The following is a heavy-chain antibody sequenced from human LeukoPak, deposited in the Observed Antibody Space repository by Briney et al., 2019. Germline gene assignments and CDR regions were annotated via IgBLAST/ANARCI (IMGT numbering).Heavy chain of an antibody. V-gene: IGHV4-38-2*01. J-gene: IGHJ4*02. D-gene: IGHD3-3*01. Sequence: PSETLSLTCAVSGYSISSGYYWGWIRQPPGKGLEWIGSIYHSGSTYYNPSLKSRVTISVDTSKNQFSLKLSSVTAADTAVHYCARHGATRFLEWLLYLDYWGQGTLVTVSS. CDR3: ARHGATRFLEWLLYLDY. CDR2: IYHSGST. CDR1: GYSISSGYY.